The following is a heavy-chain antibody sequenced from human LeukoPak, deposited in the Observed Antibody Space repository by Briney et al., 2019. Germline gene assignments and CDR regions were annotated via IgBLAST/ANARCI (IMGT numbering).Heavy chain of an antibody. J-gene: IGHJ4*02. CDR1: GFTFSSYA. CDR3: ALIVPATRGFDY. V-gene: IGHV3-30-3*01. Sequence: GGSLRLSCAASGFTFSSYAMHWVRQAPGKGLEWVAVISYDGSNKYYADSVKGRFTISRDNSKNTLYLQMNSLRAEDTAVYYCALIVPATRGFDYWGQGTLVTVSS. D-gene: IGHD3-22*01. CDR2: ISYDGSNK.